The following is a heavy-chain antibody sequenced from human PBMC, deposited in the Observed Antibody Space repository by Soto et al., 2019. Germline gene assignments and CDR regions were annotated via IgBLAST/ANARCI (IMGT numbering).Heavy chain of an antibody. J-gene: IGHJ4*02. CDR1: GGSISSYY. CDR2: IYYSGST. D-gene: IGHD4-17*01. V-gene: IGHV4-59*08. Sequence: SETLSLTCTVSGGSISSYYWSWIRQPPGKGLEWIGYIYYSGSTNYNPSLKSRVTISVDTSKNQFSLKLSSVTAADTAVYYCARTTVTTYAEYYFDYWGQGTLVTVS. CDR3: ARTTVTTYAEYYFDY.